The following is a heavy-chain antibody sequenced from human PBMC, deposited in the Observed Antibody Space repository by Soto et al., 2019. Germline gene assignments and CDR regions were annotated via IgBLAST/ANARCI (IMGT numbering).Heavy chain of an antibody. V-gene: IGHV4-59*01. D-gene: IGHD2-21*02. CDR1: GGSMSGYY. J-gene: IGHJ5*02. CDR3: ARMPVGTNGNHCWFDP. Sequence: QAQLQESGQGRVKPSETLSLTCTVSGGSMSGYYWTWMRQVPGEGLEWIGHLYDSGGTNYNPSLRSRVTISANMSKNQFSLSLRSMTAADTAMYFCARMPVGTNGNHCWFDPWGQGTLVTVSS. CDR2: LYDSGGT.